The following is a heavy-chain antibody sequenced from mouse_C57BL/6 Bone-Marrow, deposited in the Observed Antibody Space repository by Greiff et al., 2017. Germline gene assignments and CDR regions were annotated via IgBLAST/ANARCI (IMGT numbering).Heavy chain of an antibody. Sequence: EVKLVESGEGLVKPGGSLKLSCAASGFTFSSYAMSWVRQTPEKRLEWVAYISSGGDYIYYADTVKGRFTISRDNARNTLYLQMSSLKSEDTAMYYCTRRGQLRLYYYAMDYWGQGTAVTVSS. D-gene: IGHD3-2*02. CDR1: GFTFSSYA. J-gene: IGHJ4*01. V-gene: IGHV5-9-1*02. CDR3: TRRGQLRLYYYAMDY. CDR2: ISSGGDYI.